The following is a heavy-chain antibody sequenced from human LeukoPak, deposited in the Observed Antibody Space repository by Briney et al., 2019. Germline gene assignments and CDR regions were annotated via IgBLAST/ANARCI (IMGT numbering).Heavy chain of an antibody. Sequence: PGGSLRLSCAASGFTVSGHPMSWVRQPPGKGLEWIGSIYYSGSTYYNPSLKSRVTISVDTSKNQSSLKLSSVTAADTAVYYCATFLYDFWSGYESPFDYWGQGTLVTVSS. V-gene: IGHV4-38-2*01. D-gene: IGHD3-3*01. CDR3: ATFLYDFWSGYESPFDY. CDR1: GFTVSGHP. CDR2: IYYSGST. J-gene: IGHJ4*02.